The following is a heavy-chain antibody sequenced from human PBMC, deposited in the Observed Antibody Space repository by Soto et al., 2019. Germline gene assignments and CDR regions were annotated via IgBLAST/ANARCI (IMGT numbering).Heavy chain of an antibody. Sequence: QVHLVQSGAEVKKPGSSVKVSCKASGGTFSSYAISWVREAPGQGLQWMGGIIPIFGTANYAQKFQGRVTITADESTSTAYMELSSLRSADTAVYYCAREVVVAATGWFDPWGQGTLVTVSS. D-gene: IGHD2-15*01. V-gene: IGHV1-69*12. J-gene: IGHJ5*02. CDR3: AREVVVAATGWFDP. CDR2: IIPIFGTA. CDR1: GGTFSSYA.